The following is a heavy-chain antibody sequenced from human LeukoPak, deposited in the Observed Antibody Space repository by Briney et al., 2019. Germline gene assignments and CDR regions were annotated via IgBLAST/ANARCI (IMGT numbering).Heavy chain of an antibody. D-gene: IGHD1-26*01. CDR2: INSAGSST. CDR1: RFTFSNYW. Sequence: PGGSLRLSCAASRFTFSNYWMHWVRQAQGEGLVWVSRINSAGSSTTYADSVKGRFTTSRDNAKNTLYLQMNSLRAEDTAVYYCARELRWDGDYWGQGTLVTVSS. CDR3: ARELRWDGDY. J-gene: IGHJ4*02. V-gene: IGHV3-74*01.